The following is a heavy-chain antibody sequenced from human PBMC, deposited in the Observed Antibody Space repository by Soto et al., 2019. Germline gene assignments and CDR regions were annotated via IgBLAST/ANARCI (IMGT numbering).Heavy chain of an antibody. J-gene: IGHJ5*02. CDR2: ISSSSTTK. CDR3: AXXXCXXXNXXXWFDP. CDR1: GFTFSSYS. D-gene: IGHD1-20*01. V-gene: IGHV3-48*01. Sequence: EVQLVESGGGLVQPGGSLRLSCAASGFTFSSYSMNWVRQAPGKGLEWVSYISSSSTTKYYADSVKGRFTISRDNAKNSLYLQMNSLRAEDTAVYYCAXXXCXXXNXXXWFDPWGQGTLVTVSS.